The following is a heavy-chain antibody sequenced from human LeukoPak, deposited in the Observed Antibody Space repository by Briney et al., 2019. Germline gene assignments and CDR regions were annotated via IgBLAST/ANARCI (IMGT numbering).Heavy chain of an antibody. J-gene: IGHJ4*02. Sequence: SETLSLTCTVSGASISSRSYYWGWIRQPPGKGLEWIGSIYHSGSTYYNPSLKSRVTISVDTSKNQFSLKLSSVTAADTAVYYCARYTTVVTGYYFDYWGQGTLVTVSS. CDR3: ARYTTVVTGYYFDY. V-gene: IGHV4-39*01. CDR1: GASISSRSYY. CDR2: IYHSGST. D-gene: IGHD4-23*01.